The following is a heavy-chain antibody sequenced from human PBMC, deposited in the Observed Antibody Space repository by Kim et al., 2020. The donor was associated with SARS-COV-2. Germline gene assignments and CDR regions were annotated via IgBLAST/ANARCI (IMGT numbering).Heavy chain of an antibody. CDR1: GYTFTSYA. CDR2: INAGNGNT. D-gene: IGHD3-9*01. Sequence: ASVKVSCKASGYTFTSYAMHWVRQAPGQRLEWMGWINAGNGNTKYSQRFQGRVTITRDTSASTAYMELSSLRSEDTAVYYCARDQYELALRYFDRRRSHDAFDIWGQGTMVTVSS. V-gene: IGHV1-3*01. CDR3: ARDQYELALRYFDRRRSHDAFDI. J-gene: IGHJ3*02.